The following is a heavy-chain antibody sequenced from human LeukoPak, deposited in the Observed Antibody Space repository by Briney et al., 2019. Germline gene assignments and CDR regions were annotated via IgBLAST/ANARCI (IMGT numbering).Heavy chain of an antibody. CDR2: MNPNSGNT. CDR3: ARGRPIANCSSTSCYTCRWFDP. J-gene: IGHJ5*02. V-gene: IGHV1-8*02. D-gene: IGHD2-2*02. CDR1: GGTFSSYA. Sequence: ALVTVSCTASGGTFSSYAISWVRQAPGQGLEWMGWMNPNSGNTGYAQKFQGRVTMTRNTSISTAYMEVSSLRSEDTAVYYCARGRPIANCSSTSCYTCRWFDPWGQGTLVTVSS.